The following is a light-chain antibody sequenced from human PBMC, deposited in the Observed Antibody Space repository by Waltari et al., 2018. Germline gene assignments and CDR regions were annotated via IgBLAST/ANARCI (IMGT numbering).Light chain of an antibody. V-gene: IGKV3-20*01. CDR1: QRISRA. Sequence: EVVLTQSPGTLSLSPGERVTLSCRASQRISRALTWYQQKPGQAPRLLIYGASTRATGIPDRFIGSGSGTDVSLTISRLDPDDFAVYYCQHYVRLPVTFGQGTTVEIK. CDR2: GAS. J-gene: IGKJ1*01. CDR3: QHYVRLPVT.